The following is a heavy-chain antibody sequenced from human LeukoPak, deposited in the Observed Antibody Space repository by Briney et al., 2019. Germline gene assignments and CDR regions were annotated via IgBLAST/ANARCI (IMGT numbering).Heavy chain of an antibody. Sequence: HPGGSLRLSCAASGFTFSSYAMSWVRQAPGKGLEWVSAISGSGGSTYYADSVKGRFTISRDNSKNTLYLQMNSLRAEDTAVYYCATTPGGIVVVVAAFDYWGQGTLVTVSS. D-gene: IGHD2-15*01. J-gene: IGHJ4*02. CDR1: GFTFSSYA. CDR2: ISGSGGST. V-gene: IGHV3-23*01. CDR3: ATTPGGIVVVVAAFDY.